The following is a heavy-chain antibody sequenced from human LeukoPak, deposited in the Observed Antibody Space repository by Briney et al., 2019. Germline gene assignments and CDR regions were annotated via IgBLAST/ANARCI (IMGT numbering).Heavy chain of an antibody. J-gene: IGHJ4*02. CDR3: ARSFGGVIPFDY. Sequence: GGSLRLSCAASGFTFSSYSMNWVRQAPGNGLEWVSSISSSSSTIYYADSVKGRFTISRDNAKNSLYLQMNSLRAEDTAVYYCARSFGGVIPFDYWGQGTLVTVSS. V-gene: IGHV3-48*01. D-gene: IGHD3-16*02. CDR2: ISSSSSTI. CDR1: GFTFSSYS.